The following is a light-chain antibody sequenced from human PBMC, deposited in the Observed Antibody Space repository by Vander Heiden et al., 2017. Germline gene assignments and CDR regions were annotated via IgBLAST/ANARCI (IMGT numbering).Light chain of an antibody. CDR2: GAS. CDR1: QSVSSN. CDR3: QQYNNWPPYT. V-gene: IGKV3-15*01. Sequence: EIVMTQSHVTLSVSPGERATLSCRASQSVSSNLAWYQQKPGQAPRLLIYGASTRATGIPARFSGSGSGTEFTLTISSLQSEDFAVYYCQQYNNWPPYTFGQGTKLEIK. J-gene: IGKJ2*01.